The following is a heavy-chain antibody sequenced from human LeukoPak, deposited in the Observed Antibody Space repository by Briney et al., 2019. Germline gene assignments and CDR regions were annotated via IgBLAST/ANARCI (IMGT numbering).Heavy chain of an antibody. CDR1: GLTFSTYV. CDR3: AKHTGGSHCDY. Sequence: GVPLRLSCAPSGLTFSTYVMLWVRQAPGKGLEWVAFIRHDGRDKYHAASVKGRFTITRDNSKNTLYLQMNSLRAEGTAVFYCAKHTGGSHCDYWGQGSLVPVSS. V-gene: IGHV3-30*02. D-gene: IGHD2-15*01. J-gene: IGHJ4*02. CDR2: IRHDGRDK.